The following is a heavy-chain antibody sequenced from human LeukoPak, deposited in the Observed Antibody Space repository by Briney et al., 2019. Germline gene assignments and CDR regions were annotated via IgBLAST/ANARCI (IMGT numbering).Heavy chain of an antibody. V-gene: IGHV3-74*01. CDR1: GFTLSGYW. Sequence: GGSLRLSCAASGFTLSGYWIHWVRQAPGKGLVWVARINPDGSFTNYADSVKGRFTISRDNARDTLYLQMSSLRVEDTAVYYCATERFDGFDMWGQGTMVTVSS. CDR2: INPDGSFT. J-gene: IGHJ3*02. CDR3: ATERFDGFDM. D-gene: IGHD6-25*01.